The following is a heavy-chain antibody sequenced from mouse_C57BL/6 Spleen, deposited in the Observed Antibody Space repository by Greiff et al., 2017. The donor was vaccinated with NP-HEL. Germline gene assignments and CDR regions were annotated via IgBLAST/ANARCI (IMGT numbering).Heavy chain of an antibody. CDR3: ARWGRFDYYGSSYDYFDY. D-gene: IGHD1-1*01. J-gene: IGHJ2*01. V-gene: IGHV1-58*01. Sequence: VQLQQSGAELVRPGSSVKMSCKTSGYTFTSYGINWVKQRPGQGLEWIGYIYIGNGYTEYNEKFKGKATLTSDTSSSTAYMQLSSLTSEDSAIYFCARWGRFDYYGSSYDYFDYWGQGTTLTVSS. CDR1: GYTFTSYG. CDR2: IYIGNGYT.